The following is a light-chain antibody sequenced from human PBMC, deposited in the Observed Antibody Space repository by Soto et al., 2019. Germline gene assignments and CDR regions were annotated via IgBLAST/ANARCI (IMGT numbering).Light chain of an antibody. Sequence: VLTQPASVSGSPGQSIAISCIGVRTDGDGHDYVSWYQQHPGQAPQLIIYDVYNRPSGVSDRFSGSKSGNTASLIISGLQAEDEADYFCTSYTASSPFYVFGAGTKVTVL. J-gene: IGLJ1*01. CDR3: TSYTASSPFYV. V-gene: IGLV2-14*03. CDR2: DVY. CDR1: RTDGDGHDY.